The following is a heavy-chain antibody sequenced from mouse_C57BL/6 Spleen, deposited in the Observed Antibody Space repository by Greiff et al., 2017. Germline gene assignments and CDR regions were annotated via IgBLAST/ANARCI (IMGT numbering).Heavy chain of an antibody. J-gene: IGHJ1*03. Sequence: VQLQQPGAELVKPGASVKMSCKASGYTFTSYWITWVKQRPGQGLEWIGDIYPGSGSTNYNEKFKSKATLTVDTSSSTAYMQLSSLTSEDSAVYYCARTPYYYGSSYGGYFDVWGTGTTVTVSS. CDR1: GYTFTSYW. CDR2: IYPGSGST. CDR3: ARTPYYYGSSYGGYFDV. V-gene: IGHV1-55*01. D-gene: IGHD1-1*01.